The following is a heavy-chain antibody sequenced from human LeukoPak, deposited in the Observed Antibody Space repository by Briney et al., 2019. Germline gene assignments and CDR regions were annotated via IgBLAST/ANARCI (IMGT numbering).Heavy chain of an antibody. V-gene: IGHV3-15*01. J-gene: IGHJ4*02. D-gene: IGHD3-3*01. CDR3: ATFGVIVRNDYLDY. CDR2: IKSETDGGTT. CDR1: GFTFSNAW. Sequence: PGGSLRLSCAASGFTFSNAWMSWVRQAPGKGLEWVGRIKSETDGGTTDYAAPVKGRFTISRDDSKNTLYLQMNSLKTEDTAVYYCATFGVIVRNDYLDYWGRGALVAVSS.